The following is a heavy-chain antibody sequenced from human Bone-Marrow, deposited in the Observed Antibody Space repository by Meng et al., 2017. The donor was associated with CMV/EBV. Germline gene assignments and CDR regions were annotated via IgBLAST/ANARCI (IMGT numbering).Heavy chain of an antibody. V-gene: IGHV1-69*05. Sequence: SVKVSCKASGGTFSSYAISWVRQAPGQGLEWMGGIIPIFGTANYAQKFQGRVTITTDESTSTAYMELSSLRSEDTAVYYCARDGGGSGWYYYGMDVWGQGNTVNGAS. CDR1: GGTFSSYA. J-gene: IGHJ6*01. D-gene: IGHD6-19*01. CDR2: IIPIFGTA. CDR3: ARDGGGSGWYYYGMDV.